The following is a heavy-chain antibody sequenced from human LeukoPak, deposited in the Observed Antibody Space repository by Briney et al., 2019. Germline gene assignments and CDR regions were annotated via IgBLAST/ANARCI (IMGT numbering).Heavy chain of an antibody. CDR1: GGSISSGNYY. CDR2: VYTSGST. V-gene: IGHV4-61*02. Sequence: PSQTLSLTCTVSGGSISSGNYYWSWIRQPAGKGLEWIGRVYTSGSTNYNPSLKSRVTISVDTSKKQFSLKLSSVTAADTAVYYCARALYSSSWLDYWGQGTLVTVSS. D-gene: IGHD6-13*01. CDR3: ARALYSSSWLDY. J-gene: IGHJ4*02.